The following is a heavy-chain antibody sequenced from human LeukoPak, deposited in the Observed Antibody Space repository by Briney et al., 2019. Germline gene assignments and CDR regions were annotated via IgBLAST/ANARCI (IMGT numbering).Heavy chain of an antibody. D-gene: IGHD2-15*01. J-gene: IGHJ6*03. CDR2: IYYSGST. Sequence: PSETLSLTCSVSGYSITSGYYWGWIRQPPGKGLEWIGYIYYSGSTNYNPSLKSRVTISVDTSKNQFSLKLSSVTAADTAVYYCARESVAVVAATLGRAYYMDVWGKGTTVTISS. CDR3: ARESVAVVAATLGRAYYMDV. CDR1: GYSITSGYY. V-gene: IGHV4-61*01.